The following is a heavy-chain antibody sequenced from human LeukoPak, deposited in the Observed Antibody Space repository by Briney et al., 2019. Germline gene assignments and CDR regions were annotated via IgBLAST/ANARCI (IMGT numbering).Heavy chain of an antibody. CDR2: IYYSGST. D-gene: IGHD3-22*01. CDR1: GGSINSYY. Sequence: SETLSLTRTVSGGSINSYYWSWIRQPPGKGLEWIGYIYYSGSTNYNPSLKSRVTISVDTSKNQFSLKLSSVTAADTAVYYCARLYYYDSSTHHVPGAFDIWGQGTMVTVSS. CDR3: ARLYYYDSSTHHVPGAFDI. V-gene: IGHV4-59*01. J-gene: IGHJ3*02.